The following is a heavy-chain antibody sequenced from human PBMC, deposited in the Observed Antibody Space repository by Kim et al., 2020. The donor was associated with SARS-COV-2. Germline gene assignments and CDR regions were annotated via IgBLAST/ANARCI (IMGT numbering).Heavy chain of an antibody. CDR3: ARATLWNSGSRGYADF. Sequence: GGSLRLSCAASGFTFSSYNMNWVRQAPGKGLEWVACISGSSSHIYYADSVKGRLTISRDNAKNSLYLQINSLRVEDTAVYYCARATLWNSGSRGYADFWGQGTLVTVSS. J-gene: IGHJ4*02. CDR2: ISGSSSHI. CDR1: GFTFSSYN. D-gene: IGHD3-22*01. V-gene: IGHV3-21*05.